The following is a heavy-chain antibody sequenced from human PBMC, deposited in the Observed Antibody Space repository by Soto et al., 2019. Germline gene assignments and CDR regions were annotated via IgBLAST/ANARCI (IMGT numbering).Heavy chain of an antibody. CDR2: IYHSGST. D-gene: IGHD3-22*01. CDR1: GGSISSSNW. CDR3: ARASSGYYFPNYYYYGMDV. V-gene: IGHV4-4*02. J-gene: IGHJ6*02. Sequence: QVQLQESGPGLVKPSGTLSLTCAVSGGSISSSNWWSWVRQPPGKGLEWIGEIYHSGSTNYNPSLKSRVTISVDKSKNQFSLKLSSVTTADTAVYYCARASSGYYFPNYYYYGMDVWGQGTTVTVSS.